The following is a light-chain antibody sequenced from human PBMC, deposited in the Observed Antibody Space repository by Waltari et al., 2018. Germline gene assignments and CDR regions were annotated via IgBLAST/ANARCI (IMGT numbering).Light chain of an antibody. CDR2: GAS. V-gene: IGKV3D-15*01. Sequence: EIVMTQSPATLSVSPGEGATLSCRASQNINSNLAWYQQQPGKTPRLLIYGASTRAIGIPARFSGSGSGTEFTFTISSLQSEDFALYYCQQYNNWPPWTFGQGTKVEIK. CDR1: QNINSN. J-gene: IGKJ1*01. CDR3: QQYNNWPPWT.